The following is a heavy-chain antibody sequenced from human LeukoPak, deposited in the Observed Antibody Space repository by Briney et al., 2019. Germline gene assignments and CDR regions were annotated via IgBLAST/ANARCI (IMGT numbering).Heavy chain of an antibody. J-gene: IGHJ4*02. CDR1: GFTFSSYG. Sequence: QSGGSLRLSCATSGFTFSSYGMHWVRQVPGKGLEWVAVISKDAKSNYHVDSVKGRFTISRDNSKNTLSLQMNSLRVEDTATYYCARDLAWGAFDYWGQGTLVTVSS. V-gene: IGHV3-30*03. D-gene: IGHD7-27*01. CDR2: ISKDAKSN. CDR3: ARDLAWGAFDY.